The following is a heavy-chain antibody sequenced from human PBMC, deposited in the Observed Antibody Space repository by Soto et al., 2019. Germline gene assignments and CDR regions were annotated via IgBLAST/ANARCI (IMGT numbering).Heavy chain of an antibody. J-gene: IGHJ6*03. CDR1: GGSISSSGYY. D-gene: IGHD3-3*01. CDR2: IYYSGST. CDR3: AITAYDFWSGYYTNNYSMTA. V-gene: IGHV4-39*01. Sequence: SETLSLTCPVSGGSISSSGYYWGWIRQPPGKGLEWIGSIYYSGSTYYNPSLKSRVTISVDTSKNQFSLKLTSVTAADTPVYYFAITAYDFWSGYYTNNYSMTAWGNGPTVP.